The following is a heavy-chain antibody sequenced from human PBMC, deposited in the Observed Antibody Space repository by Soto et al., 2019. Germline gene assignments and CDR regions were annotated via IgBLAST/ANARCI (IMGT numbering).Heavy chain of an antibody. CDR3: ARRKERSGPHYFDA. CDR2: MNPNTGNT. D-gene: IGHD6-25*01. J-gene: IGHJ4*02. V-gene: IGHV1-8*01. Sequence: QVQLVQSGAEVKKPGTSVKVSCKASGYTFSTYDISWVRQATGQGLEWMGWMNPNTGNTGYAQKFRGRVTMTRNASTGTAYTELSSLRSEDTAVYYCARRKERSGPHYFDAWGQGTLVTVSS. CDR1: GYTFSTYD.